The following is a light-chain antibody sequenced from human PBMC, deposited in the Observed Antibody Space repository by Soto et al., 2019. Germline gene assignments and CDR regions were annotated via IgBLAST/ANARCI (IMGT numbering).Light chain of an antibody. V-gene: IGLV3-21*04. Sequence: SYELTQPPSVSVAPGKTARITCGGNNIGSKSVHWYQQKPGQAPVLVIYYDSDRPSGIPERFSGSNSGNTATLTISRVEAGDEADCYCQVWYSSSDHYVFVTGTKLTFL. CDR1: NIGSKS. CDR2: YDS. CDR3: QVWYSSSDHYV. J-gene: IGLJ1*01.